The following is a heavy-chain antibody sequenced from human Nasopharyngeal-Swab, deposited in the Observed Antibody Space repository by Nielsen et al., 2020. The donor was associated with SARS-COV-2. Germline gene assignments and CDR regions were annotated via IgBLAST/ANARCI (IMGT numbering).Heavy chain of an antibody. V-gene: IGHV3-21*01. CDR2: ISSSSSYI. CDR3: ARSQGERRAGAFDI. J-gene: IGHJ3*02. Sequence: GESLKISCAASGFTVSSNYMNWVRQAPGKGLEWVSSISSSSSYIYYADSVKGRFTISRDNAKNSLYLQMNSLRAEDTAVYYCARSQGERRAGAFDIWGQGTMVTVSS. D-gene: IGHD1-1*01. CDR1: GFTVSSNY.